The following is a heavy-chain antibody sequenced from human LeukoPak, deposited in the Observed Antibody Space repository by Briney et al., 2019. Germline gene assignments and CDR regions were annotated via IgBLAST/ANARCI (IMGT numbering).Heavy chain of an antibody. J-gene: IGHJ4*02. D-gene: IGHD1-14*01. CDR3: ARVPGRETTRRFHF. CDR1: GYTFTGYY. V-gene: IGHV1-2*02. Sequence: ASVKVSCKTSGYTFTGYYLHWVRQAPGQRPEWMGRIDPDSGGTHYGQKFQGRVTVTRDTSIATVYMELSGLTSDDTAVYYCARVPGRETTRRFHFWGQGTLVTVSS. CDR2: IDPDSGGT.